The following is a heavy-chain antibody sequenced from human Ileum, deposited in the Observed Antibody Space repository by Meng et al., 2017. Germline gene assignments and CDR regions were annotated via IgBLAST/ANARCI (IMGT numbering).Heavy chain of an antibody. CDR2: MNLGGSP. Sequence: ESAPVLFGPSGTLSLPCPFSGRTISSSDWWSWVRQPPVKGLEWIAEMNLGGSPNYNPSLKSRVTMSVDKSNDHLSLQLTSVTAADTAVYYCAHIFDSWGQGTLVTVSS. CDR1: GRTISSSDW. J-gene: IGHJ4*02. CDR3: AHIFDS. V-gene: IGHV4-4*02.